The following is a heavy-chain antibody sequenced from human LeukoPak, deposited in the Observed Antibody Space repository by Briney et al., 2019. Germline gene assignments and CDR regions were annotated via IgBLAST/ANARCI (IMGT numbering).Heavy chain of an antibody. CDR1: GDSVSSNSAA. D-gene: IGHD6-19*01. V-gene: IGHV6-1*01. Sequence: SQTLSLTFAISGDSVSSNSAAWNWLRQSPSRGLEWLGRTYHRSKWYNDYAVSVKSQITINANTSKNQFSLQLNSVTPEDTAVYYCARSFAVAGHDAFDIWGQGTMVTVSS. J-gene: IGHJ3*02. CDR2: TYHRSKWYN. CDR3: ARSFAVAGHDAFDI.